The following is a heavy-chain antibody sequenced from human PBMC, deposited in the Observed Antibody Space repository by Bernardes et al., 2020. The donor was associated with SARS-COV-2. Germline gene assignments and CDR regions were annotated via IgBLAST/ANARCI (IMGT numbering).Heavy chain of an antibody. CDR2: ISYSGTT. CDR1: GGSISSSSYY. CDR3: ARRGGSGRAFDI. Sequence: LSLTCTASGGSISSSSYYWAWIRQPPGKGLECIGSISYSGTTYYNVSLKSRVTISVDTSKDQFSLKLSSVTAADTAVYYCARRGGSGRAFDIWGPGTMVTVSS. V-gene: IGHV4-39*01. J-gene: IGHJ3*02. D-gene: IGHD6-25*01.